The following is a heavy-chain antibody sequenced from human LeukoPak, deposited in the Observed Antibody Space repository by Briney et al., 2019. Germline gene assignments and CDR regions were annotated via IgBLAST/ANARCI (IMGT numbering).Heavy chain of an antibody. J-gene: IGHJ4*02. CDR2: INPSGGST. CDR1: GYTFTSYY. V-gene: IGHV1-46*01. CDR3: ARDGAAAAYYFDY. Sequence: ASVKVSCKASGYTFTSYYMHWVRQAPGQGLEWMGIINPSGGSTSYAQKFQGRVTMTRDMSTSTVYMELSSLRSEDTAVCYCARDGAAAAYYFDYWGQGTLVTVSS. D-gene: IGHD6-13*01.